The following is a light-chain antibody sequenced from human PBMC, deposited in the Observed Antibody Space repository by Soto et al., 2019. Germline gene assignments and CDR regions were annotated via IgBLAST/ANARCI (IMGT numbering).Light chain of an antibody. Sequence: DIQMTQSPSTLSASVGDRVTITCRASQSISIWLAWYQQKPGKAPKILIYKASSLESGVPSRFSGSGSGTEFTLTISSLQPDDFATYYCQQYGGSPITFGLGTRLEIK. V-gene: IGKV1-5*03. CDR1: QSISIW. J-gene: IGKJ5*01. CDR3: QQYGGSPIT. CDR2: KAS.